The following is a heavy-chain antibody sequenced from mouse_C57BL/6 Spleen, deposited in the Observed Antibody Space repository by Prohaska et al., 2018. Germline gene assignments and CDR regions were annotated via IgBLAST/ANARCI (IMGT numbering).Heavy chain of an antibody. V-gene: IGHV1-18*01. Sequence: HGKSLEWIGDINPNNGGTIYNQKFKGKATLTVDKSSSTAYMELRSLTSEDTAVYYCARGLAFDYWGQGTTLTVSS. J-gene: IGHJ2*01. D-gene: IGHD4-1*01. CDR2: INPNNGGT. CDR3: ARGLAFDY.